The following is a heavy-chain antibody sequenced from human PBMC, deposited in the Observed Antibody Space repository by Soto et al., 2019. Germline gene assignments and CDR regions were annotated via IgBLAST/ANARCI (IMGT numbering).Heavy chain of an antibody. CDR3: VKGSEYNWFDP. J-gene: IGHJ5*02. V-gene: IGHV1-18*01. CDR1: GYTFTSYG. Sequence: GASVKVSCKASGYTFTSYGISWVRQAPGQGLEWMGWISAYNSNTNYAQKLQGRVTMTTDTSTSTAYMELRSLRSDDTALYYCVKGSEYNWFDPWGQGTLVTVSS. CDR2: ISAYNSNT.